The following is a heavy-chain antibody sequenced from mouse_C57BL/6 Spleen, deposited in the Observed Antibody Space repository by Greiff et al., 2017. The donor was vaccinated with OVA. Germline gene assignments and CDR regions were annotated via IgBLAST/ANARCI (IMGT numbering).Heavy chain of an antibody. J-gene: IGHJ4*01. Sequence: QVQLQQSGPELVKPGASVKISCKASGYAFSSSWMNWVKQRPGQGLEWIGRIYPGDGDTNYNGKFKGKATLTAAKSSSTAYMQLSSLTSEDSAVYFCATKLGYYAMDYWGQGTSVTVSS. CDR2: IYPGDGDT. V-gene: IGHV1-82*01. CDR3: ATKLGYYAMDY. D-gene: IGHD4-1*01. CDR1: GYAFSSSW.